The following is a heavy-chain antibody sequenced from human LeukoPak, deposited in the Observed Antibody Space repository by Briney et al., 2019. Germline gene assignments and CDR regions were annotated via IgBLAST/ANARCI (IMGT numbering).Heavy chain of an antibody. J-gene: IGHJ4*02. CDR3: ARARWDRARYFDY. CDR1: RYSFTDYD. CDR2: INPNSGGT. Sequence: ASVKVSCKTSRYSFTDYDIHWVRQAPGQGLEWMGWINPNSGGTIYAQKFQGRVTMTRDTSISTAYMELSRLRSDDTAVYYCARARWDRARYFDYWGQGTLVTVSS. D-gene: IGHD1-26*01. V-gene: IGHV1-2*02.